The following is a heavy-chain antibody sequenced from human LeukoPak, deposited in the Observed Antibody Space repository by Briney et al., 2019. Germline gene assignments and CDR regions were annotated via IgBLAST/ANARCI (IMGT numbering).Heavy chain of an antibody. J-gene: IGHJ4*02. CDR3: ARDRTPRRSGSLYY. V-gene: IGHV3-23*01. CDR1: GFTFSSYA. CDR2: ISGSGGST. Sequence: PGGSLRLSCAASGFTFSSYAMSWVRQAPGKGLEWVSAISGSGGSTYYADSVKGRFTISRDNSKNSLYLQMNSLRAEDTAVYYCARDRTPRRSGSLYYWGQGTLVTVSS. D-gene: IGHD1-26*01.